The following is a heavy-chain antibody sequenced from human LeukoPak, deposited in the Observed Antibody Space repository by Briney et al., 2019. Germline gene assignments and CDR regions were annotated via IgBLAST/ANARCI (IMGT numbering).Heavy chain of an antibody. CDR1: AFTFTTAW. V-gene: IGHV3-7*05. CDR3: ARGDRGGD. Sequence: GGSLRLSCAASAFTFTTAWMSWVRQAPGKGLEWVANIDLLGTKKYYGDSVEGRVTISRDNAKNSLYLQMNSLRAEDTAVYYCARGDRGGDWGQGTLVTVSS. D-gene: IGHD3-10*01. J-gene: IGHJ4*02. CDR2: IDLLGTKK.